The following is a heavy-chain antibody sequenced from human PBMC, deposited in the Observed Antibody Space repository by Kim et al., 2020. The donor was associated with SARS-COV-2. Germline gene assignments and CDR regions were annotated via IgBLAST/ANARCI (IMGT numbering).Heavy chain of an antibody. J-gene: IGHJ6*02. CDR2: IYYSGST. V-gene: IGHV4-39*01. Sequence: SETLSLTCTVSGGSISSSSYYWGWIRQPPGKGLEWIGSIYYSGSTYYNPSLKSRVTISVDTSKNQFSLKLSSVTAADTAVYYCARRGHYYSSSWYDTFYYDYGMDVWGQGTTVTVSS. CDR3: ARRGHYYSSSWYDTFYYDYGMDV. D-gene: IGHD6-13*01. CDR1: GGSISSSSYY.